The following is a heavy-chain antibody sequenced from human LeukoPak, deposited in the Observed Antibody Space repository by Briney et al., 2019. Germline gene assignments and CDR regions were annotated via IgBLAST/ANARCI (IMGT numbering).Heavy chain of an antibody. Sequence: SETLSLTCTVSGGSISSYYWSWIRQPAGKGLEWIGRIYTSGSTNYNPSLKSRVTMSVDTSKNQFSLKLSSVTAADTAVYYYARGRLSGYCYYYYMDVWGKGTTVTVSS. J-gene: IGHJ6*03. V-gene: IGHV4-4*07. CDR3: ARGRLSGYCYYYYMDV. CDR2: IYTSGST. D-gene: IGHD1-26*01. CDR1: GGSISSYY.